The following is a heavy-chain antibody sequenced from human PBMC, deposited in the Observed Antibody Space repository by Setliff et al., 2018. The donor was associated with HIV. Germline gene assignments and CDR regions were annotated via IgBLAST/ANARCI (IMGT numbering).Heavy chain of an antibody. Sequence: GGSLRLSCGASGFTFSNYWMHWVRQAPGEGLVWISRINSDGRSTIYADSVKGRFTISRDNAKNTVYLQMNSLRDEDSAVYHCAREGPPVDVAGRYLQHWGRGTLVTVSS. CDR1: GFTFSNYW. D-gene: IGHD2-15*01. CDR3: AREGPPVDVAGRYLQH. CDR2: INSDGRST. J-gene: IGHJ1*01. V-gene: IGHV3-74*01.